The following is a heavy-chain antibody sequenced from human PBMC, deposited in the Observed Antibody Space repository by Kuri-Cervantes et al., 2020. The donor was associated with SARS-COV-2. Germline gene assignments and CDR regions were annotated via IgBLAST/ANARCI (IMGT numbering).Heavy chain of an antibody. CDR2: IPYDGINK. J-gene: IGHJ6*02. D-gene: IGHD3-10*01. CDR3: ARDLFWFGEYLGYYYGMDV. V-gene: IGHV3-30*03. CDR1: GSTFSSYG. Sequence: GASLKISCAASGSTFSSYGMHWVRQAPGKGLEWVAVIPYDGINKYYADSVKGRFTISRDNSKNTLYLQMNSLRAEDTAVYYCARDLFWFGEYLGYYYGMDVWGQGTTVTVSS.